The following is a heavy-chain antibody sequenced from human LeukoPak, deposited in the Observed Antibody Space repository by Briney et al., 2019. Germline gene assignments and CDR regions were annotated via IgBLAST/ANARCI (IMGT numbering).Heavy chain of an antibody. CDR1: GFTFSSYS. Sequence: GGSLRLSCVASGFTFSSYSMNWVRQAPGKGLEWVSYITSTSSTIFYADSVKGRFTISRDNAKISLSLQMNSLRAEDTAVYYCARDLGEVVRDVWGQGTLVTVSS. CDR3: ARDLGEVVRDV. V-gene: IGHV3-48*01. D-gene: IGHD2-15*01. J-gene: IGHJ4*02. CDR2: ITSTSSTI.